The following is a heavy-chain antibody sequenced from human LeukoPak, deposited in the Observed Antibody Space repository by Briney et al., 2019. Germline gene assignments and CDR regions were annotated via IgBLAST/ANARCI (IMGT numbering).Heavy chain of an antibody. CDR2: IIPIFGAA. J-gene: IGHJ5*02. D-gene: IGHD2-8*01. CDR3: ARDGHNGVWMPTPTSNWFDP. V-gene: IGHV1-69*05. CDR1: GGTFSSYA. Sequence: SVKVSCKASGGTFSSYAISWVRQAPGQGLEWMGRIIPIFGAANYAQKFQGRVTITTDESTSTAYMELSSLRSEDTAVYYCARDGHNGVWMPTPTSNWFDPWGQGTLVTVSS.